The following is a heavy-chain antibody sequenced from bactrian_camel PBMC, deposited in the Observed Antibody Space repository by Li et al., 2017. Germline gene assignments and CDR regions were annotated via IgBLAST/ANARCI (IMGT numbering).Heavy chain of an antibody. Sequence: HVQLVESGGGSVQAGGSLRLSCAVTGLPSSYYTMAWFRQAPGTEREGVAAVDSEGKIRYTESVKGRFTISRDNGKNTLYLQMNALKPEDTAMYYCASEGRVADTACPRGLIILRPNYGTFFLTGARGPRSPSP. V-gene: IGHV3S55*01. CDR3: ASEGRVADTACPRGLIILRPNYGTFFLT. D-gene: IGHD1*01. CDR1: GLPSSYYT. CDR2: VDSEGKI. J-gene: IGHJ4*01.